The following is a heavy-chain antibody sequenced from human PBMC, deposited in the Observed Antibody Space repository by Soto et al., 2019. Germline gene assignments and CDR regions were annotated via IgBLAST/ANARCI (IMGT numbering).Heavy chain of an antibody. CDR2: VFYSGNT. J-gene: IGHJ1*01. V-gene: IGHV4-39*01. D-gene: IGHD3-3*01. CDR1: GGSISSSSYY. Sequence: KPSETLSLTCTVSGGSISSSSYYWGWIRQPPGKGLEWIGSVFYSGNTYYNPSLQSRVTISVDTSKNQFSLKLSSVTAADTAVYYCASFWSGYSIYFQHWGQGTLVTVSS. CDR3: ASFWSGYSIYFQH.